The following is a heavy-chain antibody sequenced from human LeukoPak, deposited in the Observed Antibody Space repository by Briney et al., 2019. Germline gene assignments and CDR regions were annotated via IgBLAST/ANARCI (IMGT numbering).Heavy chain of an antibody. CDR2: INHSRST. J-gene: IGHJ4*02. D-gene: IGHD3-10*01. V-gene: IGHV4-34*01. Sequence: SETLSLTCAVYGGSFSGYYWSWIRQPPGKGLQWIGEINHSRSTNYNPSLKSRVTISLDTSKNQFSLKLSSVTAADTAVYYCARSTWFGELTPWYWGQGTLVTVSS. CDR1: GGSFSGYY. CDR3: ARSTWFGELTPWY.